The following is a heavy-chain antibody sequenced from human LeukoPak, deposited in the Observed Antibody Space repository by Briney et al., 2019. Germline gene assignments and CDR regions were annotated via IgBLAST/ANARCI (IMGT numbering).Heavy chain of an antibody. V-gene: IGHV3-53*01. J-gene: IGHJ4*02. CDR1: GFTVSSNY. CDR3: AREGTAFDY. Sequence: PGGSLRLSCAASGFTVSSNYMNWVRQAPGKGLEWVSVIYGGGTSHFVDSVKGRFTISRDSSKNTLYLQMNSLRAEDTAVYYCAREGTAFDYWGQGTLVTVSS. CDR2: IYGGGTS. D-gene: IGHD5-18*01.